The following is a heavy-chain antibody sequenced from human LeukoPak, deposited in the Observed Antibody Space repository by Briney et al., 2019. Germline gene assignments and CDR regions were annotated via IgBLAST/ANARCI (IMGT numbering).Heavy chain of an antibody. J-gene: IGHJ6*03. CDR3: ATGPHCSSTSCYGPYYYYMDV. V-gene: IGHV1-24*01. D-gene: IGHD2-2*01. CDR1: GGTFSNYA. Sequence: ASVKVSCKASGGTFSNYAINWVRQAPGKGLEWMGGFDPEDGETIYAQKFQGRVTMTEDTSTDTAYMELSSLRSEDTAVYYCATGPHCSSTSCYGPYYYYMDVWGKGTTVTVSS. CDR2: FDPEDGET.